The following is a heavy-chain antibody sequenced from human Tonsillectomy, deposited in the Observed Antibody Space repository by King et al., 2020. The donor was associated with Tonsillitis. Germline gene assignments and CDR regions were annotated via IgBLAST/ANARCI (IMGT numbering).Heavy chain of an antibody. CDR1: GFTFSSYW. D-gene: IGHD3-16*01. J-gene: IGHJ6*02. CDR2: IKQDGSEK. V-gene: IGHV3-7*01. Sequence: VQLVESGGGLVQPGGSLRLSCAAYGFTFSSYWMSWVRQAPGKGLEWVANIKQDGSEKHYVDSVKGRFTISRDNAKNSLSLQMSSLRVEDTAVYYCARDRGIMIYYYYGMDVWGQGTTVTVSS. CDR3: ARDRGIMIYYYYGMDV.